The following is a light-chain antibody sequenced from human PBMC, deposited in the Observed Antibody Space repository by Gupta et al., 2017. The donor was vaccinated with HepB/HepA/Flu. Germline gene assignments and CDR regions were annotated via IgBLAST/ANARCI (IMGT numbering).Light chain of an antibody. CDR1: SNNVGNQG. Sequence: AGLPQPPSVSKDLRPTATLTCTGNSNNVGNQGASWLQQHQGPPPKLLSCRNNNRPSGIPERFSASRSGNTASLTITGLQPEDEADYYCSAWDTSLNSWVFGGGTKLTVL. V-gene: IGLV10-54*04. J-gene: IGLJ3*02. CDR3: SAWDTSLNSWV. CDR2: RNN.